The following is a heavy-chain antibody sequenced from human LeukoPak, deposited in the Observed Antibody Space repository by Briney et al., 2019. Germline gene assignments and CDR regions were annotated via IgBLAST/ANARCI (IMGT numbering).Heavy chain of an antibody. CDR2: ISAYNGNT. CDR1: GYTFTSYG. D-gene: IGHD3-9*01. CDR3: ARDGDYDILTGTMALGRFDP. V-gene: IGHV1-18*01. Sequence: ASVKVSCKASGYTFTSYGISWVRQAPGQGLEWMGWISAYNGNTNYAQKLQGRVTMTPDTYTSKAYMELRSLRSDDTAVYDCARDGDYDILTGTMALGRFDPWGQGTVVSVPS. J-gene: IGHJ5*02.